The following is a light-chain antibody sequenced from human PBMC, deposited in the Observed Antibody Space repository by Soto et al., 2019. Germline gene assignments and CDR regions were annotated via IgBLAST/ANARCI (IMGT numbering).Light chain of an antibody. J-gene: IGLJ2*01. CDR2: NNN. V-gene: IGLV1-44*01. CDR3: ATWDDSLNGVV. Sequence: QSVLTQPPSASGTPGQTVTISCSGSTSNIAKNTESWYQEVPGTAPKLLISNNNRRSSGVPDRFSASRSGTSASLVISGLKSEDEADYYCATWDDSLNGVVCGGGTKLTVL. CDR1: TSNIAKNT.